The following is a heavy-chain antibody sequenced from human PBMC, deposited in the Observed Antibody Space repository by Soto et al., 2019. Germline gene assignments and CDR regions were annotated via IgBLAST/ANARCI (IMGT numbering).Heavy chain of an antibody. CDR2: INAANGDT. Sequence: QVQLVQSGTEVKKPGASVKVSCKASGYTFTSYGIHWVRQAPGQRLEWMGWINAANGDTKYSPKFQGRVTITRDTSASTAYMELGSLRSEDTAVYYCVRRHVSATGIYWFDPWGQGTLVIFSS. J-gene: IGHJ5*02. V-gene: IGHV1-3*01. CDR3: VRRHVSATGIYWFDP. CDR1: GYTFTSYG. D-gene: IGHD6-13*01.